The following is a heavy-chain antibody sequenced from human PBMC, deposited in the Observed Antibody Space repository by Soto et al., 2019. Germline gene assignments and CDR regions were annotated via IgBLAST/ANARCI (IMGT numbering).Heavy chain of an antibody. J-gene: IGHJ4*02. CDR1: GYTFTSYA. CDR3: ARDVNKGLIDY. CDR2: ISAYNGNT. V-gene: IGHV1-18*01. Sequence: QVQLVQSGAEVKKPGASVKVSCKASGYTFTSYAISWVRQAPGQGLEWMGWISAYNGNTNYAQKLQGRVTMTTDTSPSTAYRALRSLRSDDTAVYYCARDVNKGLIDYWGQGTLVTVSS.